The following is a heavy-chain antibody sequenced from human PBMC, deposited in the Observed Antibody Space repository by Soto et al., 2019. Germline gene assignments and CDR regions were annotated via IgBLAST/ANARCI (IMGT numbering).Heavy chain of an antibody. CDR3: ARDIESVTAKHFFYYYAMDV. V-gene: IGHV1-18*01. J-gene: IGHJ6*02. CDR2: VSANNGHT. CDR1: GFTFSNYG. Sequence: ASVKVSCKASGFTFSNYGLNWVRQAPGQGLEWMGWVSANNGHTNYAQNLQGRVSMTTDASTSTAYMELRGLTFDDTAVYYCARDIESVTAKHFFYYYAMDVWGQGTTVTVSS. D-gene: IGHD2-8*01.